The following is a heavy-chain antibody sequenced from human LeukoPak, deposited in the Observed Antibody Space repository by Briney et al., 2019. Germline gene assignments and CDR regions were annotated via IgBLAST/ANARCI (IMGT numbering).Heavy chain of an antibody. J-gene: IGHJ3*01. Sequence: SETLSLTCTVSGGSVSSSYYWGWIRQPPGKGLEWIGSIYYGGSTYYNASLRSRVTTSVDTSKNQFSLKLSSVTAADTAVYYCAKSTYYYDTFVNAFDFWDQGTVVTVSS. CDR1: GGSVSSSYY. CDR2: IYYGGST. CDR3: AKSTYYYDTFVNAFDF. D-gene: IGHD3-22*01. V-gene: IGHV4-39*07.